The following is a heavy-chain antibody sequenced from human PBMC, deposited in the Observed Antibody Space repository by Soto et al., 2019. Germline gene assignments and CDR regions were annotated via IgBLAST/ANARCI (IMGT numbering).Heavy chain of an antibody. D-gene: IGHD1-26*01. CDR2: INHSGST. J-gene: IGHJ4*02. Sequence: QVQLQQWGAGLLKPSETLSLTCAVYGGSFSGYYWSWIRQPPGKGLEWIGEINHSGSTNYNPSLKSRVXXSXDXXKTQFSLKLSSVTAADTAVYYCARSRIVGGSSCDYWGQGTLVTVSS. CDR1: GGSFSGYY. CDR3: ARSRIVGGSSCDY. V-gene: IGHV4-34*01.